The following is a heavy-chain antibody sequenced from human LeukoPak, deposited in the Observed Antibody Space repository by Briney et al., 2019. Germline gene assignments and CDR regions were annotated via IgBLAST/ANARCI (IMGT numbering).Heavy chain of an antibody. Sequence: ASVKVSCKASGGTFSSYAISWVRQAPGQGLEWMGRIIPILGIANYAQKFQGRVTITADKSTSTAYLELSSLRSEDTAVYYCAREYDSSGYYNLGWFDPWGQGTLVTVSS. V-gene: IGHV1-69*04. CDR3: AREYDSSGYYNLGWFDP. CDR1: GGTFSSYA. CDR2: IIPILGIA. D-gene: IGHD3-22*01. J-gene: IGHJ5*02.